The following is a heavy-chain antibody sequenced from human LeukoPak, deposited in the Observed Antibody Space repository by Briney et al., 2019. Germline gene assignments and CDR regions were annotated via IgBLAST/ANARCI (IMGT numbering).Heavy chain of an antibody. CDR1: GGPFSGYY. J-gene: IGHJ4*02. D-gene: IGHD3-16*01. Sequence: PSETLSLTCAVYGGPFSGYYWSWIRQPPGKGLEWIGEINHSGSTNYNPSLKSRVTISVDTSKNQFSLKLSSVTAADTAVYYCARAGDGGPIDYWGQGTLVTVFS. V-gene: IGHV4-34*01. CDR3: ARAGDGGPIDY. CDR2: INHSGST.